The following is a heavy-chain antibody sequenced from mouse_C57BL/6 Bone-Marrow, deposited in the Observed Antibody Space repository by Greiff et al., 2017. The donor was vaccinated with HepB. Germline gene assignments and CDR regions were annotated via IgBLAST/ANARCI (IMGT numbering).Heavy chain of an antibody. CDR2: ISSGGSYT. D-gene: IGHD2-4*01. J-gene: IGHJ3*01. CDR3: ARLFYYDYVSWFAY. Sequence: EVQVVESGGDLVKPGGSLKLSCAASGFTFSSYGMSWVRQTPDKRLEWVATISSGGSYTYYPDSVKGRFTISRDNAKNTLYLQMSSLKSEDTAMYYCARLFYYDYVSWFAYWGQGTLVTVSA. V-gene: IGHV5-6*01. CDR1: GFTFSSYG.